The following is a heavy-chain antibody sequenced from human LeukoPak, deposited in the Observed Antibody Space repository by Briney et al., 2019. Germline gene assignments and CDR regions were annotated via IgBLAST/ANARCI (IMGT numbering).Heavy chain of an antibody. CDR1: GYTLSELS. Sequence: ASVKVSCKVSGYTLSELSMHWVRQAPGEGLEWMGGFNREDGETIYAQKFQGRVTMTEDTSTDTAYMDLSGLRSEDTAVYFCATGCGNPDYSNYIGTKCLDWFDPWGQGTLVTVSS. J-gene: IGHJ5*02. CDR3: ATGCGNPDYSNYIGTKCLDWFDP. D-gene: IGHD4-11*01. CDR2: FNREDGET. V-gene: IGHV1-24*01.